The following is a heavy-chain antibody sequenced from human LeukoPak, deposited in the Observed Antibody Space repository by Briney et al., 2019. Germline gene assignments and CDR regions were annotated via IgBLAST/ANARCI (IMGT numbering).Heavy chain of an antibody. V-gene: IGHV1-24*01. J-gene: IGHJ4*02. D-gene: IGHD2-2*01. CDR2: FDPEDGET. CDR3: ATDLFRLGYCSSTSCYGGY. Sequence: GASVKVSCKVSGYTLTELSMHWVRQAPGKGLEWVGGFDPEDGETIYAQKFQGRVTMTEDTSTDTAYMELSSLRSEDTAVYYCATDLFRLGYCSSTSCYGGYWGQGTLVTVSS. CDR1: GYTLTELS.